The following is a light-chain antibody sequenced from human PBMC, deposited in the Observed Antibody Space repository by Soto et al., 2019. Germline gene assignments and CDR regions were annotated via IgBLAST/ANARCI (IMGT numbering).Light chain of an antibody. CDR2: GAF. Sequence: EVVMTQSPATLSVSPGERATLSCRASQSVSSNLAWYQQKPGQAPSLLIYGAFTRATGIPARFSGTGSGTEFTLTISSLQSEDFALYYCQQYNDWPLTFGQRTKVDIK. J-gene: IGKJ1*01. V-gene: IGKV3-15*01. CDR3: QQYNDWPLT. CDR1: QSVSSN.